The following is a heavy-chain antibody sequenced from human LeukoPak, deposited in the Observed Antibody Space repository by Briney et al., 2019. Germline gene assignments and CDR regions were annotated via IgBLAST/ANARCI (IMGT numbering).Heavy chain of an antibody. J-gene: IGHJ6*03. CDR3: ARHRDTGYYYYMDV. D-gene: IGHD1-1*01. Sequence: SETLSLTCTVSGGSISVSSYYWGWIRQPPGKGLEWIGNIFYNGKTYYNPSLKSRVTISVDTSKNQFSLKLSSVTAADTAVYLCARHRDTGYYYYMDVWGTGTTVTVSS. CDR1: GGSISVSSYY. CDR2: IFYNGKT. V-gene: IGHV4-39*01.